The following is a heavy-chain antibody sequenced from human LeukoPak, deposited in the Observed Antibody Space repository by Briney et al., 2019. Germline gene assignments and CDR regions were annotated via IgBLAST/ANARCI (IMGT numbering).Heavy chain of an antibody. D-gene: IGHD2-8*01. CDR3: ARCLNGGMTDY. CDR1: EDIFSSYT. Sequence: SVKVSCKTSEDIFSSYTISWVRPTPGHGLQWMGRIIPIIRPTKSTQTFQGRATITADKPTSTVYMDLRGLTSDDTAVYVCARCLNGGMTDYWCQGTRVTVS. CDR2: IIPIIRPT. J-gene: IGHJ4*02. V-gene: IGHV1-69*08.